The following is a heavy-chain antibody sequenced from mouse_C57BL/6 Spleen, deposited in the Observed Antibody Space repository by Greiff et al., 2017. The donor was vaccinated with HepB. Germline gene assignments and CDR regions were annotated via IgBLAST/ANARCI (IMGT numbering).Heavy chain of an antibody. CDR3: TTPMIRNWYFDV. Sequence: EVQLQQSGTVLARPGASVKMSCKTSGYTFTSYWMHWVKQRPGQGLEWIGAIYPGNSDTSYNQKFKGKAKLTAVTSASTAYMELSSLTNEDSAVYYCTTPMIRNWYFDVWGTGTTVTVSS. J-gene: IGHJ1*03. V-gene: IGHV1-5*01. D-gene: IGHD2-4*01. CDR2: IYPGNSDT. CDR1: GYTFTSYW.